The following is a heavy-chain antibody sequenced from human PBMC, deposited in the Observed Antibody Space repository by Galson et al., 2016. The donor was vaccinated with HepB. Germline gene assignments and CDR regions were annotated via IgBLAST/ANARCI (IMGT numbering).Heavy chain of an antibody. Sequence: TLSLTCTVSGGSISSGGYYWSWIRQHPGKVLEWIGYIYDSGSTYYNPSLKSRVTMSVGTSKNHFSLKVNSVTAADTAVYYCARTVAGMKGWFDPWGQGTLATVSS. D-gene: IGHD3-10*01. CDR2: IYDSGST. CDR1: GGSISSGGYY. CDR3: ARTVAGMKGWFDP. V-gene: IGHV4-31*03. J-gene: IGHJ5*02.